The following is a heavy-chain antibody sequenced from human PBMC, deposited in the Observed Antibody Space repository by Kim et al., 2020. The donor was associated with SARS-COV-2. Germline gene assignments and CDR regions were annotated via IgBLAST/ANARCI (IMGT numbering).Heavy chain of an antibody. J-gene: IGHJ3*02. D-gene: IGHD1-1*01. CDR3: ARDPGDDSFDI. CDR2: GI. V-gene: IGHV3-7*01. Sequence: GIDYVASVKGRFTISRDNARNSRYLQMNSLRGEDTAVYYCARDPGDDSFDIWGQGTKVTVSS.